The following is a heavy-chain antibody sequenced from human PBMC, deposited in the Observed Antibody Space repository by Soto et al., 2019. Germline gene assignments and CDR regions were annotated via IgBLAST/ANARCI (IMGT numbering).Heavy chain of an antibody. CDR2: ISGSGGST. D-gene: IGHD2-15*01. Sequence: KRLKWVSAISGSGGSTYYADSVKGRFTISRDNSKNTLYLQMNSLRADDTAIYYFFFFQAEDGIRDTLPVSAFLLNRSSDL. V-gene: IGHV3-23*01. CDR3: FFFQAEDGIRDTLPVSAFLLNRSSDL. J-gene: IGHJ2*01.